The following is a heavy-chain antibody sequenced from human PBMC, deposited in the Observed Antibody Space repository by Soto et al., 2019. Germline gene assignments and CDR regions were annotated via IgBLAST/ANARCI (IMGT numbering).Heavy chain of an antibody. CDR2: ISGSGGST. V-gene: IGHV3-23*01. J-gene: IGHJ6*02. CDR3: ANPPPPMESTIYYYYGMDV. D-gene: IGHD1-26*01. CDR1: GFTFSNYA. Sequence: EVQLLESGGGLVQPGGSLRLSCAASGFTFSNYAMTWVRQAPGKGLEWVSAISGSGGSTYYADSVKGRFTISRDNSKNTLYLHMDSLRAEDTAVYYCANPPPPMESTIYYYYGMDVWGQGTTVTVSS.